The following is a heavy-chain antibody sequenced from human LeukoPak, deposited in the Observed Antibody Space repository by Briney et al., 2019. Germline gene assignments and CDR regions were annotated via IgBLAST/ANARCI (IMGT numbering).Heavy chain of an antibody. CDR3: ASDQSHDAFDI. CDR1: GFTVSSNY. J-gene: IGHJ3*02. V-gene: IGHV3-66*01. CDR2: IYSGGNT. Sequence: GGSLTLSCAASGFTVSSNYMSWVRQAPGTQLEWVSVIYSGGNTYYADSVKGRFTISRDNSKNTLYLQMNSLRAEDTAVYYCASDQSHDAFDIWGQGTMVTVSS.